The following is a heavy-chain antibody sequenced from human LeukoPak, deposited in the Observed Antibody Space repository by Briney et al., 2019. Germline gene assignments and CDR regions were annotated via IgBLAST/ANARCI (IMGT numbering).Heavy chain of an antibody. D-gene: IGHD3-3*01. CDR3: AYSSGYLDAFDI. CDR2: ISYDGSNK. V-gene: IGHV3-30-3*01. J-gene: IGHJ3*02. Sequence: GGSLRLSCAASGFTFSSYAMHWVRQAPGKGLEWVAVISYDGSNKYYADSVKGRFTISRDNSKNTLYLQMNSLRAEDTAVHYCAYSSGYLDAFDIWGQGTMVTVSS. CDR1: GFTFSSYA.